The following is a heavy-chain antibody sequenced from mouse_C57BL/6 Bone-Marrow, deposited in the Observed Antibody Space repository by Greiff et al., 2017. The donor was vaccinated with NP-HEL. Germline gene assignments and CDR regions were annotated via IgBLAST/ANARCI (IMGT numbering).Heavy chain of an antibody. Sequence: EVKVEESGGGLVKPGGSLKLSCAASGFTFSSYAMSWVRQTPEKRLEWVATISDGGSYTYYTDNVKGPFTLSRDNAKNNPYLQMSHLKSEDTAMYYCARLCYAMDYWGQGTSVTVSS. CDR3: ARLCYAMDY. CDR2: ISDGGSYT. V-gene: IGHV5-4*03. J-gene: IGHJ4*01. CDR1: GFTFSSYA.